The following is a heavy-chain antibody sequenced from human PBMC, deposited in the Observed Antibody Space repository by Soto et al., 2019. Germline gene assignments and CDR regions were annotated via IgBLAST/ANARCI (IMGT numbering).Heavy chain of an antibody. CDR2: MSATGGST. D-gene: IGHD5-18*01. V-gene: IGHV3-23*01. Sequence: EVQLLESGGDLIQPGGSLRLSCAASGFSFSSYSMSWVRQVPGKGLEWVSGMSATGGSTYYADSVKGRFTTSRDNSRKTMYLKMNSLSADDTAVYYCAKSWGDTWQQSAFDIWGLGTMVTVSA. CDR1: GFSFSSYS. CDR3: AKSWGDTWQQSAFDI. J-gene: IGHJ3*02.